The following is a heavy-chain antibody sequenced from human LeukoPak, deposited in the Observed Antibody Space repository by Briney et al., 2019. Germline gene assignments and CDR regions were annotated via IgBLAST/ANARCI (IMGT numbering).Heavy chain of an antibody. CDR3: ASGYSYGYDTPIFDY. J-gene: IGHJ4*02. V-gene: IGHV4-4*02. D-gene: IGHD5-18*01. CDR1: SGSISSSNW. CDR2: IYHSGST. Sequence: SETLSLTCAVSSGSISSSNWWSWVRQPPGKGLEWIGEIYHSGSTNYNPSLKSRVTISVDKSKNQFSLKLSSVTAADTAVYYCASGYSYGYDTPIFDYWGQGTLVTVSS.